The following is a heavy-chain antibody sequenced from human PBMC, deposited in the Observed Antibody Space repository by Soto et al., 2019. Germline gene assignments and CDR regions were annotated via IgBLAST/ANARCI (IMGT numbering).Heavy chain of an antibody. CDR3: ARDGIVVVPAAILSYYYGMDV. V-gene: IGHV3-21*01. Sequence: GGSLRLSCAASGFTFSSYSMNWVRQAPGKGLEWVPSISSSSSYIYYADSVKGRFTISRDNAKNSLYLQMNSLRAEDTAVYYCARDGIVVVPAAILSYYYGMDVWGQGTTVTVSS. CDR2: ISSSSSYI. D-gene: IGHD2-2*02. CDR1: GFTFSSYS. J-gene: IGHJ6*02.